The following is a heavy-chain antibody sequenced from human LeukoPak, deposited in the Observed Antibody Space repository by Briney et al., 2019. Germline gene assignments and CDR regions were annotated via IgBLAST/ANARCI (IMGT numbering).Heavy chain of an antibody. CDR3: ARGRDWNYAFDY. CDR2: ISTYNGNT. CDR1: GDTFTSYG. J-gene: IGHJ4*02. D-gene: IGHD1-7*01. Sequence: ASEKVSCKASGDTFTSYGITWVRQAPGQGLEWMGWISTYNGNTNYAQKLQGRVTMTTDTSTSTAYMELRSLKSDDTAVYYCARGRDWNYAFDYWGQGTLVTVFS. V-gene: IGHV1-18*01.